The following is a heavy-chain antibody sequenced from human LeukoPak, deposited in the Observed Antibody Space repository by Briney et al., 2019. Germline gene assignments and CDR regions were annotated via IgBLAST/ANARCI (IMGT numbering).Heavy chain of an antibody. CDR2: ISSSSSYI. V-gene: IGHV3-21*01. D-gene: IGHD4-17*01. CDR3: ARGRASGDNYFDY. J-gene: IGHJ4*02. CDR1: GITFSSNS. Sequence: PGGSLRLSCAASGITFSSNSMNWVRQATGKGLEWVSSISSSSSYIYYADSVKGRFTISRDNAKNSLYLQMNSLRAEDTAVYYCARGRASGDNYFDYWGQGTLVTVSS.